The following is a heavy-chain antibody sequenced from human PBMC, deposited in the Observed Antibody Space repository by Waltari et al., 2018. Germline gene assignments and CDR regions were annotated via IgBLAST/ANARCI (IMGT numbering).Heavy chain of an antibody. D-gene: IGHD3-16*01. CDR3: ARGGGPFDY. J-gene: IGHJ4*02. CDR2: MKEDGSET. CDR1: GFSFSTYW. Sequence: EVQLVESGGGLVQPGGSLRLSCAASGFSFSTYWMSWVRQAPGEGLEWVANMKEDGSETFYADSVKGRFTISRDNAKNSLYLQMNSLRAEDAAVYYCARGGGPFDYWGQGTLVTVSS. V-gene: IGHV3-7*01.